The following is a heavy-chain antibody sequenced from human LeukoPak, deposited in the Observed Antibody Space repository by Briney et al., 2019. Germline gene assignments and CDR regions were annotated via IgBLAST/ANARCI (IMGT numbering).Heavy chain of an antibody. CDR2: INHSGST. Sequence: SETLSLTCAVYGGSFSGYYWSWIRQPPGKGLEWIGEINHSGSTNYNPSLKSRVTISVDTSKNQFSLKLSSVTAADTAVYYCARTVTPGRNWFDPWGQGTLVTVSS. J-gene: IGHJ5*02. V-gene: IGHV4-34*01. CDR1: GGSFSGYY. CDR3: ARTVTPGRNWFDP. D-gene: IGHD4-17*01.